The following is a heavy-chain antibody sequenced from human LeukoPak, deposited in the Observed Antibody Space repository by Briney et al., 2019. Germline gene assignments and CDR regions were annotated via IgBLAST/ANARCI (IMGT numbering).Heavy chain of an antibody. CDR2: ISYDGSNK. V-gene: IGHV3-30-3*01. Sequence: QTGGSLRLSCAASGFTFSSYAMHWVRQAPGKGLEWVAVISYDGSNKYYADSVKGRFTISRDNSKNTLYLQMNSLRAEDTAVYYCAKAKAGLPYYFDYWGQGTLVTVSS. J-gene: IGHJ4*02. CDR3: AKAKAGLPYYFDY. D-gene: IGHD6-19*01. CDR1: GFTFSSYA.